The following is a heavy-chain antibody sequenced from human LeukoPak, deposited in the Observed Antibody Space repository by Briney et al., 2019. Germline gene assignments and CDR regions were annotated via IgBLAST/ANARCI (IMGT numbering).Heavy chain of an antibody. CDR1: GASINGYY. J-gene: IGHJ3*02. D-gene: IGHD2-15*01. CDR3: ARDADILAAFDI. Sequence: SETLSLTCSVSGASINGYYWNWIRQPPGKGLQWIGHIYYSGSTSYNLSLKSRVTISVDTSKNQFSLKLTSVTDVDTAVYYCARDADILAAFDIWGQGTMVTVSS. V-gene: IGHV4-59*01. CDR2: IYYSGST.